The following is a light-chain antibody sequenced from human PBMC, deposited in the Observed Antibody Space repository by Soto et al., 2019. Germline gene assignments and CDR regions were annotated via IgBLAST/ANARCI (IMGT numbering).Light chain of an antibody. CDR2: AAS. CDR3: QQYTVPPTT. CDR1: PSVTNF. V-gene: IGKV3-20*01. J-gene: IGKJ5*01. Sequence: PVERATLYCRASPSVTNFLGWYQQKHGQAPRLLIYAASTRAAGIPDRLSGSGSATDFTLTITRLEPQDSAAYFFQQYTVPPTTFGQGTRLDIK.